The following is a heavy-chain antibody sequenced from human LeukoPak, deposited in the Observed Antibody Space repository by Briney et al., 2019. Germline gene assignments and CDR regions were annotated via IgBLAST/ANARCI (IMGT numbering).Heavy chain of an antibody. Sequence: GGSLRLSCAASGFTFSSYAMSWVRQAPGKGLKWVSVISGSGGSTYYADSVKGRFTISRDNSKNTLYLQMNSLRAEDTAVYYCAKGSRSSGYYYDYWGQGTLVTVSS. CDR1: GFTFSSYA. J-gene: IGHJ4*02. CDR2: ISGSGGST. CDR3: AKGSRSSGYYYDY. V-gene: IGHV3-23*01. D-gene: IGHD3-22*01.